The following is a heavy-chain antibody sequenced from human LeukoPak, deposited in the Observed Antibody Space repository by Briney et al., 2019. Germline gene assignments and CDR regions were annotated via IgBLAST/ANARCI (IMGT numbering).Heavy chain of an antibody. Sequence: ETLSLTCTVSGDSTSNFYWNWIRQSPGKGLEWIGNIHYSGSSVYNPSLKSRVTISIDTSRRQFFLKLNSVTAADTAVYFCALAPNSNWFDFWGPGTLVTVSS. CDR1: GDSTSNFY. J-gene: IGHJ5*01. CDR3: ALAPNSNWFDF. D-gene: IGHD2-8*01. CDR2: IHYSGSS. V-gene: IGHV4-59*03.